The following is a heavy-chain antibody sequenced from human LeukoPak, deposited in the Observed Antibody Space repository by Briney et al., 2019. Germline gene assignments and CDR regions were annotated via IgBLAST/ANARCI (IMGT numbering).Heavy chain of an antibody. CDR2: IYHSGST. CDR3: ARGYCSSTGCYWGTFDY. D-gene: IGHD2-2*01. Sequence: PSETLSLTCAVSGYSISSGYYWGWIRQPPGKGLEWIGSIYHSGSTYYNPSLKSRVTISVDTSKNQFSLKLSSVTAADTAVYYCARGYCSSTGCYWGTFDYWGQGTLVTVSS. J-gene: IGHJ4*02. V-gene: IGHV4-38-2*01. CDR1: GYSISSGYY.